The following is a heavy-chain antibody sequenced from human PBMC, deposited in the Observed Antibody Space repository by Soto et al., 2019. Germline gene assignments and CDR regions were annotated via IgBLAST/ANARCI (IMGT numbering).Heavy chain of an antibody. Sequence: ASVKVSCKASGYTFTGYYMHWVRQAPGQGLEWMGWINPNSGGTNYAQKFQGRVTMTRDTSISTAYMELSRLRSDDTAVYYCATTYSSSSSTWYYYYGMDVWGQGTTVTRLL. CDR3: ATTYSSSSSTWYYYYGMDV. J-gene: IGHJ6*02. V-gene: IGHV1-2*02. CDR1: GYTFTGYY. D-gene: IGHD6-6*01. CDR2: INPNSGGT.